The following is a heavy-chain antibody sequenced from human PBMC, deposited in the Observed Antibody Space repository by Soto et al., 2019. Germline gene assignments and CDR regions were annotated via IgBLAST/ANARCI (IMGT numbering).Heavy chain of an antibody. Sequence: SVKVSCKASGVTFSSYAISWVRQAPGQGLEWMGGIIPIFGTANYAQKFQGRVTITADESTSTAYMELSSLRSEDTAVYYCARDKVGTIFGVVLYMDVWGQGTTVTVSS. CDR3: ARDKVGTIFGVVLYMDV. CDR2: IIPIFGTA. V-gene: IGHV1-69*13. CDR1: GVTFSSYA. D-gene: IGHD3-3*01. J-gene: IGHJ6*02.